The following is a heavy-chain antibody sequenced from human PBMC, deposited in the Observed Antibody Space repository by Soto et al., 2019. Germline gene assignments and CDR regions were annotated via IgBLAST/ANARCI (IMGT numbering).Heavy chain of an antibody. V-gene: IGHV3-74*01. J-gene: IGHJ4*02. Sequence: EVHLVESGGGSVQPGGSLKLSCAGSGFASSSYWIHWVRQVPGKGLVWVLRIHGDGSTTSYADSVRGRFTISRDNAKDTLYLQMTSLRAEDTALYYCSRVGQGRYSFDCWGEGTLVTVSS. CDR2: IHGDGSTT. CDR3: SRVGQGRYSFDC. CDR1: GFASSSYW.